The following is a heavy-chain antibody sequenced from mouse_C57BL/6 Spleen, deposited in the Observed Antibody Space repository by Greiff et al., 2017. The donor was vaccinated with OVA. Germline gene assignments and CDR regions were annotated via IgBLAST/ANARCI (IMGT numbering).Heavy chain of an antibody. Sequence: VQLQQPGAELVRPGSSVKLSCKASGYTFTSYWMHWVKQRPIQGLEWIGNIDPSDSETHYNQKFKDKATLTVDKSSSTAYMQLSSLTSEDSAVYYCARYGLRGYCDYGGQGTTLTVYS. D-gene: IGHD2-2*01. CDR3: ARYGLRGYCDY. CDR1: GYTFTSYW. CDR2: IDPSDSET. J-gene: IGHJ2*01. V-gene: IGHV1-52*01.